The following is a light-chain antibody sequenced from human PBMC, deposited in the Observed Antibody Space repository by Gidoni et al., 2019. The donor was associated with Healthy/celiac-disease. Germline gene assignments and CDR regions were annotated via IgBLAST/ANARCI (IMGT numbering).Light chain of an antibody. CDR3: QSYDSSNQV. J-gene: IGLJ2*01. Sequence: MLTQPHSVSESPGKTVTISCTGSSGSIASNYVQWYQQRPGSAPTTVIYEDNQRPSGVPDRFSGSIDSSSNSASLTISGLKTEDEADYYCQSYDSSNQVFGGGTKLTVL. V-gene: IGLV6-57*02. CDR1: SGSIASNY. CDR2: EDN.